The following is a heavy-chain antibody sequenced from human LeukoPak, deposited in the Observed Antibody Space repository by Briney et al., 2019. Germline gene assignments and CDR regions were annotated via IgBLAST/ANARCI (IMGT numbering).Heavy chain of an antibody. V-gene: IGHV4-59*11. D-gene: IGHD2-2*01. Sequence: SETLSLTCTVSGGSISSHYWSWIRQPPGKGLEWIGYIYYSGSTNYNPSLKGRVTISVDTSKNQFSLKLSSVTAADTAVYYCARSYQLLYWFDPWGQGTLVTVSS. CDR1: GGSISSHY. J-gene: IGHJ5*02. CDR2: IYYSGST. CDR3: ARSYQLLYWFDP.